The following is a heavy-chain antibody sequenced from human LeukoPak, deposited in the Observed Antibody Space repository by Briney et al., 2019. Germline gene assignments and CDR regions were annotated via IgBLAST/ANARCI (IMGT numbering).Heavy chain of an antibody. Sequence: GGSLRLSCVAPGFTFNGHWMSWVRQAPGKGLEWVASIRQNGNGKYYVDSVKGRFIISRNNAENSLSLQMNSLRDEDAAIYYCAGLLGESTIYDLWGQGTLVTVSS. CDR3: AGLLGESTIYDL. D-gene: IGHD5/OR15-5a*01. V-gene: IGHV3-7*01. CDR1: GFTFNGHW. J-gene: IGHJ5*02. CDR2: IRQNGNGK.